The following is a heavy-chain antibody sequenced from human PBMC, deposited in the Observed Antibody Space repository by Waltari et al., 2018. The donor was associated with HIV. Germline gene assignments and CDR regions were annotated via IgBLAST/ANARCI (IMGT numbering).Heavy chain of an antibody. CDR1: GNNFAGYW. CDR3: ARRKGDYRTAFDI. V-gene: IGHV5-51*01. J-gene: IGHJ3*02. D-gene: IGHD4-17*01. Sequence: EEKLVQSGAEVKEPGESLKISGKRLGNNFAGYWVGWVRQRPGKGLEWMGVIYPGDSDAVYSPSFQGRVIMSTDSSISTVYLQWSSLRASDTAMYYCARRKGDYRTAFDIWGQGTMVTASS. CDR2: IYPGDSDA.